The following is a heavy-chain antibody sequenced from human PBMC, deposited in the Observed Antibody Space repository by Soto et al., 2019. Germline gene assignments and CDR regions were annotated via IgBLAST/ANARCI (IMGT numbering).Heavy chain of an antibody. CDR1: EFTFSNAW. CDR2: IKSKTDGGTT. CDR3: TTDSSSSGSIYYYGMDV. J-gene: IGHJ6*02. Sequence: GGSLRLSCAASEFTFSNAWMSWVRQAPGKGLDWVGRIKSKTDGGTTDYAAPVKGRFTISRDDSKNTLYLQRNSLKTEDTAVYYCTTDSSSSGSIYYYGMDVWGQGTTVTVSS. V-gene: IGHV3-15*01. D-gene: IGHD6-6*01.